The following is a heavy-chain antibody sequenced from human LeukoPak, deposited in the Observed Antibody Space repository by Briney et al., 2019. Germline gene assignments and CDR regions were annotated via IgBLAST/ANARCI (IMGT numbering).Heavy chain of an antibody. V-gene: IGHV3-33*01. D-gene: IGHD3-10*01. CDR1: GFTFSSYG. Sequence: GGSLRLSCAASGFTFSSYGMHWVRQAPGKGLEWVAVIWYGGSNKYYADSVKGRFTISRDNSKNTLYLQMNSLRAEDTAVYYCARDAQEWFGYYFDYWGQGTLVTVSS. CDR2: IWYGGSNK. J-gene: IGHJ4*02. CDR3: ARDAQEWFGYYFDY.